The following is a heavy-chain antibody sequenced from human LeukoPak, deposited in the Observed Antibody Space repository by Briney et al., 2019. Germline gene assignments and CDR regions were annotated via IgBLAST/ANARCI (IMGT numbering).Heavy chain of an antibody. D-gene: IGHD1-26*01. CDR2: IKQDGSEK. CDR1: GFTFSSYG. Sequence: GGSLRLSCAASGFTFSSYGMHWVRQAPGKGLEWVANIKQDGSEKYYVDSVKGRFTISRDNAKNPLYLQMNSLRAEDTAVYYCARDQPRPSYDKELNFDYWGQGTLVTVSS. CDR3: ARDQPRPSYDKELNFDY. J-gene: IGHJ4*02. V-gene: IGHV3-7*01.